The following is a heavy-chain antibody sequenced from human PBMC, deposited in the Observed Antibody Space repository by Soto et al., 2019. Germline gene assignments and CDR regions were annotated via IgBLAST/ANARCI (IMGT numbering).Heavy chain of an antibody. CDR3: GSRSGWNYYYGMDV. Sequence: SVKVSCKASGGTFSSYAITWVRQAPGQGLEWMGGIIPIFGTADYAQKFQGRVTITADESTSTAYMELSSLGSEDTAVYYCGSRSGWNYYYGMDVWGQGTTVTVS. CDR1: GGTFSSYA. CDR2: IIPIFGTA. J-gene: IGHJ6*02. D-gene: IGHD3-22*01. V-gene: IGHV1-69*13.